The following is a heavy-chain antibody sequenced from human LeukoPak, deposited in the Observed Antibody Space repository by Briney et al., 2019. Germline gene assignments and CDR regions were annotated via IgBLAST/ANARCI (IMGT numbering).Heavy chain of an antibody. CDR3: ARVYQVGAHNAFDI. V-gene: IGHV1-69*04. Sequence: GASVTVSCTASGGTFSSYAISWVRQAPGQGLEWMGRIIPILGIANYAQKFQGRVTITADKSTSTAYMELSSLRSEDTAVYYCARVYQVGAHNAFDIWGQGTMVTVSS. J-gene: IGHJ3*02. D-gene: IGHD1-26*01. CDR2: IIPILGIA. CDR1: GGTFSSYA.